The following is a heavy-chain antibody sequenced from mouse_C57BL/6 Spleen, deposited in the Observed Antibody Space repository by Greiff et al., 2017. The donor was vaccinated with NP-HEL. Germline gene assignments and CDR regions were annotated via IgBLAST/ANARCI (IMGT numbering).Heavy chain of an antibody. V-gene: IGHV10-1*01. CDR1: GFSFNTYA. CDR2: IRSKSNNYAT. J-gene: IGHJ4*01. CDR3: VRQATIGGYYAMDY. D-gene: IGHD2-14*01. Sequence: EVKLVESGGGLVQPKGSLKLSCAASGFSFNTYAMNWVRQAPGKGLEWVARIRSKSNNYATYYADSVKDRFTISRDDSESMLYLQMNNLKTEDTAMYYCVRQATIGGYYAMDYWGQGTSVTVSS.